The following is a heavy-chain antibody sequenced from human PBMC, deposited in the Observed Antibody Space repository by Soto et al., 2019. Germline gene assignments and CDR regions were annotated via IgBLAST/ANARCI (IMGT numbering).Heavy chain of an antibody. CDR3: AKDPNTVVVPAATGGMDV. D-gene: IGHD2-2*01. CDR2: INPNSGGT. J-gene: IGHJ6*02. CDR1: GYTFTDYY. V-gene: IGHV1-2*02. Sequence: ASVKVSCKASGYTFTDYYMHWVRQAPGQGLEWMGWINPNSGGTKYAQKFQGRVTMTRVTSISTAYMELSSLRSDDTALYYCAKDPNTVVVPAATGGMDVWAQGTKVTVSS.